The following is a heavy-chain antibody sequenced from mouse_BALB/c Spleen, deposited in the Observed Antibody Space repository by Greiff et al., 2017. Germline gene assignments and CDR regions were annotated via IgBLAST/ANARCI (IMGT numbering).Heavy chain of an antibody. Sequence: QVQLQQSGAELVKPGASVKLSCKTSGYTFPSYWIQWVKPRPGQGLGWVGEIFTGTGSTYYNEKFKGKATLTIDTSSSTAYMQLSSLTSEDSAVYFCARRSGDYWGQGTSVTVSS. CDR2: IFTGTGST. J-gene: IGHJ4*01. CDR1: GYTFPSYW. V-gene: IGHV1S132*01. CDR3: ARRSGDY. D-gene: IGHD3-1*01.